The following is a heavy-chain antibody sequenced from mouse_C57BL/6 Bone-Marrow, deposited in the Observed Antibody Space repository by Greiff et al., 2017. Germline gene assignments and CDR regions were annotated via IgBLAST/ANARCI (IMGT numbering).Heavy chain of an antibody. CDR2: ISSGGSYT. Sequence: EVQLVASGGDLVKPGGSLKLSCAASGFTFSSYGMSWVRQTPDTRLEWVATISSGGSYTYYPDSVKGRFTISRDNAKNTLYLQMSSLKSEDTAMYYCARRGTSWYFDVWGTGTTVTVSS. CDR3: ARRGTSWYFDV. V-gene: IGHV5-6*01. J-gene: IGHJ1*03. D-gene: IGHD3-3*01. CDR1: GFTFSSYG.